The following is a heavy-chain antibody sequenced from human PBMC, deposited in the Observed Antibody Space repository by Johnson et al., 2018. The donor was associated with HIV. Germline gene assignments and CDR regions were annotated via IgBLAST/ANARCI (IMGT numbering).Heavy chain of an antibody. CDR2: ISYDGSNK. D-gene: IGHD1-26*01. CDR1: GFTFSSYA. Sequence: QVQLVESGGGLVQPGGSLRLSCAASGFTFSSYAMHWVRQAPGKGLEWVAVISYDGSNKYHADSVKGRFTISRDNSKNTLYLQMNSLRAEDTAVYFCAKDPYSGSPIDIWGQGTMVTVSS. V-gene: IGHV3-30*14. CDR3: AKDPYSGSPIDI. J-gene: IGHJ3*02.